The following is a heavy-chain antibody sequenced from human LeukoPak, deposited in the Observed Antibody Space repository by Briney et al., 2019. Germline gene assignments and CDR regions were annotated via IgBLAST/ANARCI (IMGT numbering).Heavy chain of an antibody. CDR2: ISAYNGNT. CDR3: ARGRRYFDWLILSDQNWFDP. Sequence: ASVKVSCKASGYTFTSYGISWVRQAPGQGLEWMGWISAYNGNTNYAQKLQGRVTMTTDTSTSTAYMELRSLRSDDTAVYYCARGRRYFDWLILSDQNWFDPWGQGTLVTVSS. CDR1: GYTFTSYG. V-gene: IGHV1-18*01. D-gene: IGHD3-9*01. J-gene: IGHJ5*02.